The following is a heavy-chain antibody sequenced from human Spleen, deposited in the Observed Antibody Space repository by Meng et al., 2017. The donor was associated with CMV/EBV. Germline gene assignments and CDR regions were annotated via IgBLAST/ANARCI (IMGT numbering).Heavy chain of an antibody. CDR3: ARSRIGVFGYFDL. CDR2: INPNTGDT. Sequence: QVQPMQSGAEVKKPGASVKASCKSSGYTFTDYYINWVRPAPGKGLEWIGRINPNTGDTNYAPKFQGRGTMTRDTSIITAYMELRRLRSDDTAVYYCARSRIGVFGYFDLWGCGTLVTVSS. J-gene: IGHJ2*01. CDR1: GYTFTDYY. D-gene: IGHD3-16*01. V-gene: IGHV1-2*06.